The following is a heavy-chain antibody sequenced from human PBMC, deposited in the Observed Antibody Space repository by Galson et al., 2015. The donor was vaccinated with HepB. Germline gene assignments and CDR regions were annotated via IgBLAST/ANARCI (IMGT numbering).Heavy chain of an antibody. CDR1: GFTFSSYA. J-gene: IGHJ3*02. V-gene: IGHV3-64*01. CDR3: ARDGVGATKGAFDI. Sequence: SLRLSCAASGFTFSSYAMHWVRQAPGKGLEYVSAISSNGGSTYYANSVKGRFTISRDNSKNTLYLQMGSLRAEDMAVYYCARDGVGATKGAFDIWGQGTIVTVSS. D-gene: IGHD1-26*01. CDR2: ISSNGGST.